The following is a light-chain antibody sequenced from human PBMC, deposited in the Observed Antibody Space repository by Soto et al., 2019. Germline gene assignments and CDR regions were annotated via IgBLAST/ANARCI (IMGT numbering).Light chain of an antibody. J-gene: IGKJ1*01. V-gene: IGKV3-15*01. CDR2: GAS. CDR1: QSVSSN. Sequence: EILMTQSPATLSVSPGERATLSCRASQSVSSNLAWYQQKPGQAPRLLIYGASTRATGIPVRFSGSGSGTEFSLTISSLQYEDFGLYYCQQYNKWPPWTFGQGTKVEIK. CDR3: QQYNKWPPWT.